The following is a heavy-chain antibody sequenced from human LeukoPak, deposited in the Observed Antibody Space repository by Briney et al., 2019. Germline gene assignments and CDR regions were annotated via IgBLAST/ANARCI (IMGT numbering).Heavy chain of an antibody. CDR2: IKQDGSEK. Sequence: GGSLRLSCAASGFTFSSYWMSWVRQAPGKGLEWVANIKQDGSEKYYVDSVKGRFTISRDNAKNSLYLQMNSLRAEDTAVYYCARAIREYYYYYYMDVWGKGTTVTVSS. CDR1: GFTFSSYW. CDR3: ARAIREYYYYYYMDV. D-gene: IGHD3-9*01. J-gene: IGHJ6*03. V-gene: IGHV3-7*01.